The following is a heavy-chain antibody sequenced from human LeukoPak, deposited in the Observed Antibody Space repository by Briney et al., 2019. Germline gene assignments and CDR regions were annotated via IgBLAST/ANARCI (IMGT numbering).Heavy chain of an antibody. Sequence: SETLSLTCTVSGGSISSSSYYWGWIRQPPGKGLEWIGYIYHSGSIYYNPSLKSRVTISVDRSKNQFSLKLSSVTAADTAVYYCARDIVVVVAARALGWFDPWGQGTLVTVSS. CDR3: ARDIVVVVAARALGWFDP. J-gene: IGHJ5*02. CDR2: IYHSGSI. V-gene: IGHV4-39*07. CDR1: GGSISSSSYY. D-gene: IGHD2-15*01.